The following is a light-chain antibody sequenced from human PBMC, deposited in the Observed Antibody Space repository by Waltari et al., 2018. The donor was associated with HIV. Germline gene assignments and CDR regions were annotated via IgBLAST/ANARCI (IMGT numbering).Light chain of an antibody. V-gene: IGLV1-51*02. CDR2: ENN. Sequence: QSVLTQPPSVSAAPGQKVTISCSGSRSHIGNKYVSWYQQLPGTAPNLLIYENNKRPSGIPDRFSGSKSGTSATLGITGLQTGDEADYYCGTWDSSLSAVVFGGGTKLTVL. J-gene: IGLJ2*01. CDR3: GTWDSSLSAVV. CDR1: RSHIGNKY.